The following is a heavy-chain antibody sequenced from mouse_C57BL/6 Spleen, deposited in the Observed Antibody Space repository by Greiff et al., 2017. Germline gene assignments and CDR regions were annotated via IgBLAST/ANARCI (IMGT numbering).Heavy chain of an antibody. D-gene: IGHD2-3*01. Sequence: EVQLQQSGPELVKPGASVKISCKASGYSFTGYYMNWVKQSPEKSLEWIGEINPSTGGTTYNQKFKAKATLTVDKSSSTAYMQLKSLTSEDSAVYYCAIYDGYYFDYWGQGTTLTVSS. V-gene: IGHV1-42*01. J-gene: IGHJ2*01. CDR1: GYSFTGYY. CDR3: AIYDGYYFDY. CDR2: INPSTGGT.